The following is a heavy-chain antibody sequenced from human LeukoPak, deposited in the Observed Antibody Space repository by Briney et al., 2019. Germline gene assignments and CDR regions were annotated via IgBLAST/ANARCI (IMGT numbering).Heavy chain of an antibody. CDR1: GFTFSRYG. Sequence: SGGSLRLSCAASGFTFSRYGMHWVRQAPGKGLEWLAVISYDGTDKYYADSVKGRFTISSDNSKNTLYLQMNSLRAEDAAVYFCARARSGDGFNLDYWGQGTLVTVSS. CDR2: ISYDGTDK. V-gene: IGHV3-33*01. J-gene: IGHJ4*02. CDR3: ARARSGDGFNLDY. D-gene: IGHD5-24*01.